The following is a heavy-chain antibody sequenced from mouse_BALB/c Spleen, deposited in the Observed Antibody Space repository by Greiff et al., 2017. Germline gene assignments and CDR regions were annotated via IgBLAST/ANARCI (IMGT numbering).Heavy chain of an antibody. D-gene: IGHD2-2*01. CDR2: IVPANGNT. Sequence: VQLQQSGAELVKPGASVKLSCTASGFNIKDTYMHWVKQRPEPGLEWIGRIVPANGNTKYDPKFQGKATFTADTSSNTAYLQLSSLTSEDTAVYYCARWLPNYCAMDYWGQGTSVTVSS. CDR3: ARWLPNYCAMDY. CDR1: GFNIKDTY. J-gene: IGHJ4*01. V-gene: IGHV14-3*02.